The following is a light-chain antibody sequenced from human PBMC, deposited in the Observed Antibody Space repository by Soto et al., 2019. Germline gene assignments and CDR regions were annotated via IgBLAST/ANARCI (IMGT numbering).Light chain of an antibody. Sequence: SALTQPPSVSGSPGQAVAISCTGTSSDVGGYNYVSWYQQYPGKVPKLMIYDVTKRPSGVPDRFSGSKSGNTASLTISGLQAEDEADYYCCSHAGSYTYVFGTGTKVTV. J-gene: IGLJ1*01. V-gene: IGLV2-11*01. CDR1: SSDVGGYNY. CDR2: DVT. CDR3: CSHAGSYTYV.